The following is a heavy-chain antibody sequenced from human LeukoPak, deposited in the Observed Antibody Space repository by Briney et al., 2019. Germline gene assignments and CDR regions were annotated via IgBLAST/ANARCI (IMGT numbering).Heavy chain of an antibody. CDR1: GYTFTGYY. Sequence: ASVKVSCKASGYTFTGYYMHRVRQAPGQGLEWMGWINPNSGGTNYAQKFQGRVTMTRDTSIIVYMDLSRLRSDDTAVYYCARGAHYHDSSDGYDYWGQGTLVTVSS. D-gene: IGHD3-22*01. CDR3: ARGAHYHDSSDGYDY. J-gene: IGHJ4*02. CDR2: INPNSGGT. V-gene: IGHV1-2*02.